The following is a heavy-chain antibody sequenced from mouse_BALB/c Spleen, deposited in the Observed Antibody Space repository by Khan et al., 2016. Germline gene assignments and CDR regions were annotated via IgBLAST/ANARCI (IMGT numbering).Heavy chain of an antibody. D-gene: IGHD2-1*01. V-gene: IGHV1-87*01. CDR2: SYPGDGDT. J-gene: IGHJ4*01. CDR3: ARRGVYPDDMDY. CDR1: GYTFTKYW. Sequence: QVQLQQSGAELARPGASVKLSCTASGYTFTKYWMQRVNQRPGKGLEWIGASYPGDGDTRYTQKFKGQATLTADKSSNTAYMQLSSLASEDTAVYYCARRGVYPDDMDYWGQGTSVTVSS.